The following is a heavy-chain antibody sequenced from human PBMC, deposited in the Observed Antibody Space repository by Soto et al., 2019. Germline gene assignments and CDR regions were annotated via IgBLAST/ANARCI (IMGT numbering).Heavy chain of an antibody. CDR3: ASVYSSGWYDYYYGMDV. J-gene: IGHJ6*02. D-gene: IGHD6-19*01. V-gene: IGHV1-69*06. CDR2: IIPIFGTA. CDR1: GGTFSSYA. Sequence: SVKVSCKASGGTFSSYAISWVRQAPGQGLEWMGGIIPIFGTANYAQKFQGRVTITADKSTSTAHMELSSLRSEDTAVYYCASVYSSGWYDYYYGMDVWGQGTTVTVPS.